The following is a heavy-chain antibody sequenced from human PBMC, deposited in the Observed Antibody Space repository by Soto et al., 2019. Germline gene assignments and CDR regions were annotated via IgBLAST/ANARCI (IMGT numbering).Heavy chain of an antibody. D-gene: IGHD4-17*01. J-gene: IGHJ3*02. V-gene: IGHV3-23*01. CDR1: GFTFSSCA. CDR3: AKVPRWANAFDI. Sequence: TGGSLRLSCAASGFTFSSCAMGWVRQAPGKGLEWVSDIIDSGGSTYYADSVKGRFTISRDNSKSTLYLQMNSLRAEDTAVYYCAKVPRWANAFDIWGQGTMVTVSS. CDR2: IIDSGGST.